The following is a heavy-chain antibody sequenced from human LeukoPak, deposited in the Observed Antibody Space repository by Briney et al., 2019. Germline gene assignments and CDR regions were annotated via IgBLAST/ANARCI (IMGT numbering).Heavy chain of an antibody. CDR3: ARDSCSGGSCYSEFGY. CDR1: GFTFRDYY. V-gene: IGHV3-11*01. Sequence: GGSLRLSCAASGFTFRDYYMSWIRQAPGKGLEWVSYISSSGSTIYYADSVKGRFTISRDNAKNSLYLQMNSLRAEDTAVYYCARDSCSGGSCYSEFGYWGQGTLVTVSS. CDR2: ISSSGSTI. J-gene: IGHJ4*02. D-gene: IGHD2-15*01.